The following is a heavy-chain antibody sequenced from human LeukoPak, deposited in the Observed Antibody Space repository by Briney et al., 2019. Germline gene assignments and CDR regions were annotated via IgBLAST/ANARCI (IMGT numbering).Heavy chain of an antibody. Sequence: GGSLRLSCVASGFTFSDARMSWVRQAPGKGLEWVGRIKSKIDGGTIDYGAPVKGRFTISRDDSRNTLYLQMNSLKTEDTAVYYCTTRRQDGCWGQGTLVTVSS. J-gene: IGHJ4*02. CDR1: GFTFSDAR. CDR3: TTRRQDGC. CDR2: IKSKIDGGTI. D-gene: IGHD6-25*01. V-gene: IGHV3-15*01.